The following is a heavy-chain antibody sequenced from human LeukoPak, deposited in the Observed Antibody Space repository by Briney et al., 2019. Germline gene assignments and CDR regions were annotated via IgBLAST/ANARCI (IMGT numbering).Heavy chain of an antibody. CDR3: AKEDCSSTSCRKGDAFDI. D-gene: IGHD2-2*01. CDR2: ISFDGSDA. CDR1: GFTFSGFW. V-gene: IGHV3-74*01. J-gene: IGHJ3*02. Sequence: GGSLRLSCAASGFTFSGFWMHWVRQAPGKGLVWVSCISFDGSDATYADSVKGRFTISRDNAKNTLHLQMDSLTVEDTAVYYCAKEDCSSTSCRKGDAFDIWGQGTMVTVSS.